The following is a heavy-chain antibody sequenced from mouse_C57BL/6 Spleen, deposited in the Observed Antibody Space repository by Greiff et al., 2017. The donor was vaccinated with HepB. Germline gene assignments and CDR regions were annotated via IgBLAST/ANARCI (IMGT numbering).Heavy chain of an antibody. CDR3: ALLLRSVDY. J-gene: IGHJ2*01. D-gene: IGHD1-1*01. Sequence: VQLQQPGAELVRPGSSVKLSCKASGYTFTSYWMHWVKQRPIQGLEWIGNIDPSDSGTHYNQKFKDKATLTVDKSSSTAYMQLSSLTSEDSAVYYCALLLRSVDYWGQGTTLTVSS. CDR2: IDPSDSGT. CDR1: GYTFTSYW. V-gene: IGHV1-52*01.